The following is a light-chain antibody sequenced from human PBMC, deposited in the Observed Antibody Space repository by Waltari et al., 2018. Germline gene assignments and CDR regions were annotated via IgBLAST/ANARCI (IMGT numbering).Light chain of an antibody. Sequence: DIQMTQSPSSLSASVGDKVTITCRASQGISSWLAWYQQKPGKAPKLLIYAASSLKSGVPSRFSGSGSGTDYTLTISSLQPEDFATYYCQHGYNTPFTFGPGTKLDIK. J-gene: IGKJ3*01. V-gene: IGKV1-12*01. CDR3: QHGYNTPFT. CDR2: AAS. CDR1: QGISSW.